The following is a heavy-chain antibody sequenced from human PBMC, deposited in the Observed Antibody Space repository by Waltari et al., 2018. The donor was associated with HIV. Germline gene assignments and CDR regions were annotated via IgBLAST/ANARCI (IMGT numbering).Heavy chain of an antibody. CDR2: INHSGST. J-gene: IGHJ5*02. CDR1: GGSFSGYY. Sequence: QVQLQQWGAGLLKPSETLSLTCAGYGGSFSGYYWSWIRQPPGKGLEWIGEINHSGSTNYNPSLKSRVTISVDTSKNQFSLKLSSVTAADTAVYYCAREGSSRRVWFDPWGQGTLVTVSS. D-gene: IGHD6-13*01. V-gene: IGHV4-34*01. CDR3: AREGSSRRVWFDP.